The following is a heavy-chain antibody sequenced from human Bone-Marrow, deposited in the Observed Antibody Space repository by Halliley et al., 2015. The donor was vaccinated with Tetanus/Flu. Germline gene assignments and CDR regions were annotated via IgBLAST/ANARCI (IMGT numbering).Heavy chain of an antibody. Sequence: LRLSCTVSGGSMNSYYWSWIRKPPRKGLEWIGYIYYSGSTSYNPSLKSRVTISVDTSKNQFYLNLTSVTAADTAVYYCARNLQTGETDSWGQGSLVTVSS. J-gene: IGHJ4*02. V-gene: IGHV4-59*01. CDR3: ARNLQTGETDS. CDR2: IYYSGST. D-gene: IGHD3-16*01. CDR1: GGSMNSYY.